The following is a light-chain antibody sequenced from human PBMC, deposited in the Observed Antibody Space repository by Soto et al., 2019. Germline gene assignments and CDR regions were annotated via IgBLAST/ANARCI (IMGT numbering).Light chain of an antibody. CDR3: QQANSFPIA. CDR2: TAS. Sequence: DIQMTQSPSSVSASVGDRVTITCRASQGIISWLAWYQQKPWKAPKLLIYTASSLKSGVPSRFSGSGSGTDFTLTISSLQPEDFATYYCQQANSFPIAFGQGTRLEIK. V-gene: IGKV1-12*01. CDR1: QGIISW. J-gene: IGKJ5*01.